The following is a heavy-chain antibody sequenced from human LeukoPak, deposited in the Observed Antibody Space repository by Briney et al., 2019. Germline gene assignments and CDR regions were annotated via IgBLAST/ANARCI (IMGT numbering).Heavy chain of an antibody. V-gene: IGHV4-59*01. CDR1: GVSISGYY. CDR3: ARYYYDSSGYYAFDI. CDR2: IYDSGST. J-gene: IGHJ3*02. Sequence: PSETLSLTCSVSGVSISGYYWSWIRQPPGKGLEWIGYIYDSGSTNYNPSLKSRVTISADTSKNQFSLRLSPVTAADTAVYYCARYYYDSSGYYAFDIWGQGTMVTVSS. D-gene: IGHD3-22*01.